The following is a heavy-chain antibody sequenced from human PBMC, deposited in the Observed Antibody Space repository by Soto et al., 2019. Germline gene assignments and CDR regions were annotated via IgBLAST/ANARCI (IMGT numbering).Heavy chain of an antibody. CDR2: ISSSGSPI. V-gene: IGHV3-48*03. J-gene: IGHJ4*02. D-gene: IGHD6-13*01. Sequence: PVGFLRHSYAASELTFSSYDMTWVRQAPGQRLAWASSISSSGSPIYYADSVNGRFPISRDNANHSLYLQMNSLRAEDTAVYYCARGYLYSVWGQGPLVTVSS. CDR3: ARGYLYSV. CDR1: ELTFSSYD.